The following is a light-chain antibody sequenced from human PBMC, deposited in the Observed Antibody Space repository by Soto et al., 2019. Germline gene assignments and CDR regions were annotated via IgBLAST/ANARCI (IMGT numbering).Light chain of an antibody. Sequence: QSVLTQPASVSGSPGQSITISCTGTSSDVGPYNYVSWYQHHPGKAPKLLIYEVTKRPSGVSNRFSGSKSGNTASLTISGLQADDEADYYCSSYTNSSTLVFGGGTKVTVL. V-gene: IGLV2-14*01. CDR3: SSYTNSSTLV. CDR2: EVT. J-gene: IGLJ3*02. CDR1: SSDVGPYNY.